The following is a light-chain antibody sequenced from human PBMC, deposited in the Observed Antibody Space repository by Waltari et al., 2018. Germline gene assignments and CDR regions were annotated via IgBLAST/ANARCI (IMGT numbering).Light chain of an antibody. Sequence: QSVLTQPPSASGTPGQRVTISCSGSSSNIGSNTVNWYQQIPGTAPTLLIYGQNQRPSGGPDGFSGSKSGTAASLAISGLQSEDEAHYYCAAWDDSLNGFYVFGTGTKVTVL. J-gene: IGLJ1*01. CDR2: GQN. CDR1: SSNIGSNT. CDR3: AAWDDSLNGFYV. V-gene: IGLV1-44*01.